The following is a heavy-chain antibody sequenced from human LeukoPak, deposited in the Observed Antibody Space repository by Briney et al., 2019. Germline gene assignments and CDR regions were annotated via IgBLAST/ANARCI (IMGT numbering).Heavy chain of an antibody. V-gene: IGHV1-46*01. CDR1: GYTFTSYY. D-gene: IGHD2-21*02. CDR2: INPSGGST. J-gene: IGHJ5*02. CDR3: ARDLGPYCGGDCYFWNNWFDP. Sequence: ASVKVSCKASGYTFTSYYMHWVRQAPGQGLEWMGIINPSGGSTSYAQKFQGRVTMTRDTSISTAYMELSRLRSDDTAVYYCARDLGPYCGGDCYFWNNWFDPWGQGTLVTVSS.